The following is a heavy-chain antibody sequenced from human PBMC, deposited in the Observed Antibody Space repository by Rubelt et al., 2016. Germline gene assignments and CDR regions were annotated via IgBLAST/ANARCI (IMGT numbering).Heavy chain of an antibody. V-gene: IGHV1-46*01. Sequence: QVQLVQSGAEVKKPGASVKVSCKASGYTFTSYYMHWVRQAPGQGLEWMGIINPSGGSTSSAQKFQGRVTMTRDRSTSPVYMELSSLRSEDTAVYYCARNHYSSSWYLNPWGQGTLVTVSS. J-gene: IGHJ5*02. D-gene: IGHD6-13*01. CDR2: INPSGGST. CDR1: GYTFTSYY. CDR3: ARNHYSSSWYLNP.